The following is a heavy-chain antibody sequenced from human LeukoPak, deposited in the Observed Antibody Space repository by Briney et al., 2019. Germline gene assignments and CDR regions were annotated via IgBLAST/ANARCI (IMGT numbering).Heavy chain of an antibody. Sequence: PSETLSLTCAVYGGPFSGYYWSWIRQPPGKGLEWIGEINHSGSTNYNPSLKSRVTISVDTSKNQFSLRLSSVTAADTAVYYCARSSPRVVVVTAIPPFDIWGQGTMVTVSS. V-gene: IGHV4-34*01. CDR2: INHSGST. CDR1: GGPFSGYY. CDR3: ARSSPRVVVVTAIPPFDI. J-gene: IGHJ3*02. D-gene: IGHD2-21*02.